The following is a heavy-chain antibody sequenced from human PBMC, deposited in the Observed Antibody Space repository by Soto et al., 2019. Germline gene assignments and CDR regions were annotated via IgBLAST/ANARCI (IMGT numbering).Heavy chain of an antibody. Sequence: PSETLSLTCSVSGGSISSACYYWTWLRQPPGKGLEWIGNIYYTGRTDYKPSLESRVTISVDSSKNQFSLKLSSVTAADTAVYYCAGTYYYESGGRLRPHGWGQGTLVTVSS. CDR1: GGSISSACYY. J-gene: IGHJ4*02. CDR3: AGTYYYESGGRLRPHG. V-gene: IGHV4-31*03. CDR2: IYYTGRT. D-gene: IGHD3-22*01.